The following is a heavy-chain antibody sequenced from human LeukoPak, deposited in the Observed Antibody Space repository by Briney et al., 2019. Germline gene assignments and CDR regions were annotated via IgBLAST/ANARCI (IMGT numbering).Heavy chain of an antibody. CDR3: ARDRSSSRDLDY. CDR1: GFTFSSYS. D-gene: IGHD6-13*01. V-gene: IGHV3-21*01. Sequence: PGGSLRLSCAASGFTFSSYSMNWVRQAPGKGLEWVSCISSSGSYIYYADSVKGRFTISRDNAKNSLYLQMNSLRAEDTAVYYCARDRSSSRDLDYWGQGTLVTVSS. CDR2: ISSSGSYI. J-gene: IGHJ4*02.